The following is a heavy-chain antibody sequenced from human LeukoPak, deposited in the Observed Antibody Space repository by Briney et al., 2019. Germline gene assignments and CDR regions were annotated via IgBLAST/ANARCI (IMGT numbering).Heavy chain of an antibody. Sequence: GGSLRLSCEASGFTFSSYSMNWVRQAPGKGLEWVANIKQDGSEKYYVDSVKGRFTISRDNAKNSLYLQMNSLRAEDTAVYYCAKDLSLLELRGLWDYWGQGTLVTVSS. CDR1: GFTFSSYS. CDR2: IKQDGSEK. D-gene: IGHD1-7*01. V-gene: IGHV3-7*03. J-gene: IGHJ4*02. CDR3: AKDLSLLELRGLWDY.